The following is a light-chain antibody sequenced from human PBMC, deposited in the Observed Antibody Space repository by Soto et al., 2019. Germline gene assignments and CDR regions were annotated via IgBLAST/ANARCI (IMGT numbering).Light chain of an antibody. CDR1: SGHSMYA. V-gene: IGLV4-69*01. CDR2: FNIDGSH. CDR3: QSWATGIPV. J-gene: IGLJ2*01. Sequence: QPVLTQSPSASASLGASVKLTCTLSSGHSMYAIAWHQQQPENGPRYLMKFNIDGSHSKGDGIPDRFSGSSSGAERYLTISRLQSEDEGDYYCQSWATGIPVFGGGTKLTVL.